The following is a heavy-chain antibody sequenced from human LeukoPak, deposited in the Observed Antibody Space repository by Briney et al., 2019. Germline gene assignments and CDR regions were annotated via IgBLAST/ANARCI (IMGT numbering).Heavy chain of an antibody. D-gene: IGHD2-2*01. Sequence: ASVTVSCKASGYTFRNYGISWVRQAPGQGPELMGWISPYSGNTDYAQRLQGRVILTTDTSTTTAFMELRSLRSDDTAVYYCARTSGVSVVGSPYYFDYWGQGTLVTVSS. V-gene: IGHV1-18*01. CDR3: ARTSGVSVVGSPYYFDY. CDR2: ISPYSGNT. CDR1: GYTFRNYG. J-gene: IGHJ4*02.